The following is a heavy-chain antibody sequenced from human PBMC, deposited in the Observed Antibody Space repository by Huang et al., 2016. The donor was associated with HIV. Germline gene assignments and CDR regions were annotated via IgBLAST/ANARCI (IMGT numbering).Heavy chain of an antibody. CDR3: ARDPRIQSWLNFFDY. CDR1: GFSISSYW. J-gene: IGHJ4*02. D-gene: IGHD3-22*01. Sequence: EVQLVESGGGLVQPGGSLRLSCAASGFSISSYWMHWVRQAPGKGLVWVARINSDGRRTIYADSVKGRFTISRDNAKNTLYLQMNSLRAEDTAVYYCARDPRIQSWLNFFDYWGQGTLVSVSS. CDR2: INSDGRRT. V-gene: IGHV3-74*01.